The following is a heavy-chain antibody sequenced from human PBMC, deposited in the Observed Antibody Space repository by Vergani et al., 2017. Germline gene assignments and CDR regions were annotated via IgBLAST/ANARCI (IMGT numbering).Heavy chain of an antibody. CDR3: AERYSSGWEGRPFDP. CDR2: MNPNSGKT. J-gene: IGHJ5*02. D-gene: IGHD6-19*01. Sequence: QVQLVQSGAEVKKPGASVKVSCKASGYTFTTYDINWVRQATGQGLEWLGWMNPNSGKTGYAQKFQGRVTMTRNTSISTAYMGLSSLRSGDTAVYYCAERYSSGWEGRPFDPWGQGTLVTVSS. CDR1: GYTFTTYD. V-gene: IGHV1-8*01.